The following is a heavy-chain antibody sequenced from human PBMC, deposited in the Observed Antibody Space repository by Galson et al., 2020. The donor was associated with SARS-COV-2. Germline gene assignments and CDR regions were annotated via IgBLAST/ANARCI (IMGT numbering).Heavy chain of an antibody. V-gene: IGHV3-33*06. D-gene: IGHD3-9*01. J-gene: IGHJ4*02. Sequence: GGSLRLSCAASGFTFSSYGMHWVRQAPGKGLEWVAVIWYDGSNKYYADSVKGRFTISRDNSKNTLYLQMNSLRAEDTAVYYCAKDGDILTGYQCDYWSQRTLVTVSS. CDR1: GFTFSSYG. CDR3: AKDGDILTGYQCDY. CDR2: IWYDGSNK.